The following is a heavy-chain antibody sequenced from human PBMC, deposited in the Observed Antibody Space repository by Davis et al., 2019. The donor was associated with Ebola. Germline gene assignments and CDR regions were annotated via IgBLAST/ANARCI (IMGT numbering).Heavy chain of an antibody. CDR3: ASTWYFDY. J-gene: IGHJ4*02. Sequence: SETLSLTCTVSGGSISGGDYFWSWIRQPPGKGLEWIGYIYHSGNAYYSPSLKSRVTISVDTSKNQFSLRVRSVTAADTAVYYCASTWYFDYWGQGTLVTVSS. CDR1: GGSISGGDYF. V-gene: IGHV4-30-4*01. CDR2: IYHSGNA. D-gene: IGHD3-16*01.